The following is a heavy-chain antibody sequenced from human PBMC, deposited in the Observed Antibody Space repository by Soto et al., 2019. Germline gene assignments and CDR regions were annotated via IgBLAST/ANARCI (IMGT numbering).Heavy chain of an antibody. Sequence: QVHLVESGGGVVQPGRSLRLSCAASGFSFSSYDMHWVRQAPGKGLEWVAMISYDGSDKYFSDSVKGRLTISRDTSKNTVSLEMNSLRIKDTAAYYCAKVVPSPTQHAFDIWGQGTMVTVSS. J-gene: IGHJ3*02. V-gene: IGHV3-30*18. CDR3: AKVVPSPTQHAFDI. CDR2: ISYDGSDK. CDR1: GFSFSSYD.